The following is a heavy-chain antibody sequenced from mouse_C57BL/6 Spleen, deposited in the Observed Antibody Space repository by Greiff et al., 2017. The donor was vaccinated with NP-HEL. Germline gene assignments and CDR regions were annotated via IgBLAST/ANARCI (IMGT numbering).Heavy chain of an antibody. J-gene: IGHJ4*01. CDR3: AREALRQGYAMDY. CDR2: ISDGGSYT. Sequence: EVHLVESGGGLVKPGGSLKLSCAASGFTFSSYAMSWVRQTPEKRLEWVATISDGGSYTYYPDNVKGRFTISRDNAKNNLYLQMSHLKSEDTAMYYCAREALRQGYAMDYWGQGTSVTVSS. D-gene: IGHD1-1*01. V-gene: IGHV5-4*01. CDR1: GFTFSSYA.